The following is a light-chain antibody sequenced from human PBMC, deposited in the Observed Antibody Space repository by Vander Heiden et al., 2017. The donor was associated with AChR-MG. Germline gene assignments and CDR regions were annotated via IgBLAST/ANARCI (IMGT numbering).Light chain of an antibody. CDR2: DNN. Sequence: QSVLTQPPSVSAAPGQKVTISCSGSSSNIGDNYVSWYQQRPGTAPKLLIYDNNQRPSGIPDRFSGSKSGTSATLGITGLQTGDEADYYCGTWDSSLSVGVFGGGTKLTVL. CDR3: GTWDSSLSVGV. CDR1: SSNIGDNY. V-gene: IGLV1-51*01. J-gene: IGLJ3*02.